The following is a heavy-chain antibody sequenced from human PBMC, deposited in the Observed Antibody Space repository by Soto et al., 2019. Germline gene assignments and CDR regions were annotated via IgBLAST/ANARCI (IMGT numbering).Heavy chain of an antibody. CDR3: ARQGTTSFYIPS. J-gene: IGHJ4*02. D-gene: IGHD2-21*01. CDR2: IKSNAAKAPP. CDR1: GLTFRDAW. Sequence: GGSLRLSCAVSGLTFRDAWMNWVRQAPGKGLEWVGNIKSNAAKAPPEYAESVKGRFIISRDDPKNTVYLQMSGLKTEDTAVYYCARQGTTSFYIPSWGQGTLVTVSS. V-gene: IGHV3-15*05.